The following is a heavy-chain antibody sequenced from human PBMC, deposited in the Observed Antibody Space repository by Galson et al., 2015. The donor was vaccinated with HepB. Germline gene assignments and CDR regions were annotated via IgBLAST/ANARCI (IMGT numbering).Heavy chain of an antibody. V-gene: IGHV1-69*04. D-gene: IGHD3-10*01. CDR2: IIPVLGII. Sequence: SVKVSCKASGGTFSSYAISWVRQAPGQGLEWIGRIIPVLGIINYAQKFQDRVMIVADKSRGTAYMELKSLRSDDTAVYYCAGALSLDTFDVWAQGVEVTVSS. CDR1: GGTFSSYA. CDR3: AGALSLDTFDV. J-gene: IGHJ3*01.